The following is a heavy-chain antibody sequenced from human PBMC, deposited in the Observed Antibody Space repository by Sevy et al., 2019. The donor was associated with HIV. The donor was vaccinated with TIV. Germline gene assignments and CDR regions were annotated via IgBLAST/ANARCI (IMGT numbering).Heavy chain of an antibody. V-gene: IGHV4-38-2*01. Sequence: SETLSLTFAVSGYSISSGYYWGWIRQPPGKGLEWIGSIYHSGSTYYNPSLKSRVTISVDTSKNQFSLKLSSVTAADTAVDYCASQPGGYSYGYYYYYMDVWGKGTTVTVSS. D-gene: IGHD5-18*01. CDR3: ASQPGGYSYGYYYYYMDV. CDR2: IYHSGST. J-gene: IGHJ6*03. CDR1: GYSISSGYY.